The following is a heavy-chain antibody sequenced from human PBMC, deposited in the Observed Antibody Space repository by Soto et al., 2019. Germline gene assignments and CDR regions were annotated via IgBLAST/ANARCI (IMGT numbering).Heavy chain of an antibody. J-gene: IGHJ6*02. CDR2: ISGSGGST. CDR1: GFTFSSYA. V-gene: IGHV3-23*01. Sequence: HPGGSLRLSCAASGFTFSSYAMSWVRQAPGKGLEWVSAISGSGGSTYYADSVKGRFTISRDNSKNTLYLQMNSLRAEDTAVYYCAKDYYGSGRHYYGMDVWGQGTTVTVSS. D-gene: IGHD3-10*01. CDR3: AKDYYGSGRHYYGMDV.